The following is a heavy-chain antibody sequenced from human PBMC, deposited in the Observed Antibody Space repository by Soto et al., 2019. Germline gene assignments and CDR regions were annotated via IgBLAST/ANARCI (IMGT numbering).Heavy chain of an antibody. V-gene: IGHV3-21*01. CDR3: ATEGSPIVLEYFEQ. CDR2: ISSSSSYM. D-gene: IGHD3-22*01. J-gene: IGHJ4*02. Sequence: VVSRRLSCSSSVFTFISYIVNWVLQAPGNGLQWVSSISSSSSYMSYSYSWKCRFTISTDNAKNSLYLQMNSLRAEDTAVYYCATEGSPIVLEYFEQWGKGPMVSVSS. CDR1: VFTFISYI.